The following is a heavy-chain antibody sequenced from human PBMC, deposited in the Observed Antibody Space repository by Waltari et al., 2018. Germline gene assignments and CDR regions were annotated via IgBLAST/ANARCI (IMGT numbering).Heavy chain of an antibody. J-gene: IGHJ4*02. V-gene: IGHV4-59*05. D-gene: IGHD3-22*01. Sequence: VQLLESGGGLVQPGGSLRLSCGASGLTFGNSALRWVRQAPGTGLEWIGSIVYSGGTDYNPSLRSRVTISIDRSKNQFSMRLTSVTAADTAVYYCARYSDSTMNDYWGQGALVTVSS. CDR1: GLTFGNSAL. CDR3: ARYSDSTMNDY. CDR2: IVYSGGT.